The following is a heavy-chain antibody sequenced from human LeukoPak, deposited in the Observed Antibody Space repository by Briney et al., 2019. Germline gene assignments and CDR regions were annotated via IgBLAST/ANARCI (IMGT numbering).Heavy chain of an antibody. CDR2: ISWNSGSI. V-gene: IGHV3-9*01. CDR1: GFIFDDYA. D-gene: IGHD2-2*03. J-gene: IGHJ6*02. Sequence: PGGSLRLSCAASGFIFDDYAMHWVRQAPGKGLEWVSGISWNSGSIGYADSVRGRFTVSRDRAKNSLYLQMNYLRPEDTALYFCTKDMDPGGINVWGQGTTVIVSS. CDR3: TKDMDPGGINV.